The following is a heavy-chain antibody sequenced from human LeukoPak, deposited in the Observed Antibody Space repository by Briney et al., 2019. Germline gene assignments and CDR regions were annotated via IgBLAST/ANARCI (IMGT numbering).Heavy chain of an antibody. V-gene: IGHV4-39*07. Sequence: SETLSLTCTVSGGSISSSSYYWGWIRQPPGKGLEWIGSIYYSGSTYYNPFLKSRITISVGTSKTQFSLKMSSVTAADTAVYFCAGYYSSIYGMDVWGQGTTVTVSS. D-gene: IGHD2-2*01. CDR2: IYYSGST. CDR3: AGYYSSIYGMDV. CDR1: GGSISSSSYY. J-gene: IGHJ6*02.